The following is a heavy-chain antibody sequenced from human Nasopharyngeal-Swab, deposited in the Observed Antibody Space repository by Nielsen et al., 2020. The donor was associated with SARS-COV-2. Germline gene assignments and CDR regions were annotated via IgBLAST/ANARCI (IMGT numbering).Heavy chain of an antibody. D-gene: IGHD2-2*01. CDR2: ISYDGSNK. CDR3: ARSGDYCSSTSCYLSDAFDI. J-gene: IGHJ3*02. V-gene: IGHV3-30-3*01. Sequence: RQAPGKGLEWVAVISYDGSNKYYADSVKGRFTISRDNSKNTLYLQMNSLRAEDTAVYYCARSGDYCSSTSCYLSDAFDIWGQGTMVTVSS.